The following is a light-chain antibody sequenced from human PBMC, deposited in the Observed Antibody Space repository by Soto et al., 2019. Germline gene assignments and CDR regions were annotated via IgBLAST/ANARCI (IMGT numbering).Light chain of an antibody. CDR2: DVS. Sequence: QSVLTQPDSVSGSPGQSITISCTGTSSDVGGYNYVSWYQQHPGKAPKLMIYDVSNRPSGVSNRFSGSKSGNTASLTISGLQAEDEADYYCSSYTSSSLWVFGGGTKLTVL. V-gene: IGLV2-14*01. CDR1: SSDVGGYNY. CDR3: SSYTSSSLWV. J-gene: IGLJ3*02.